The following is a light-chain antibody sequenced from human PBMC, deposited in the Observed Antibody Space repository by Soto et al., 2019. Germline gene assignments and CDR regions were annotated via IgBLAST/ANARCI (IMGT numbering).Light chain of an antibody. J-gene: IGKJ1*01. CDR1: QSVGSN. CDR2: DAS. Sequence: EIVMMQSPDTLSVSPGETATLSCRASQSVGSNLAWYQQKPGQAPRLLISDASTRAAGLPARFSGSGSGTEFTLTISSLQSEDFAVYYCQQCNNWPKTFGQGTKVDIK. V-gene: IGKV3-15*01. CDR3: QQCNNWPKT.